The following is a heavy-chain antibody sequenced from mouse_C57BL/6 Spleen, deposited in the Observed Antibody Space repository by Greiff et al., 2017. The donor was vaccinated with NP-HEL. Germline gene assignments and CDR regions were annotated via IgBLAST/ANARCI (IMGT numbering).Heavy chain of an antibody. D-gene: IGHD2-1*01. CDR1: GFTFSDYG. CDR2: ISNLAYSI. V-gene: IGHV5-15*04. J-gene: IGHJ2*01. Sequence: EVKLMESGGGLVQPGGSLKLSCAASGFTFSDYGMAWVRQAPRQGPEWVAFISNLAYSIYYADTVTGRFTISRENAKNTLYLEMSSLRSEDTAMYYCARRDGNYFYFDYWGQGTTLTVSS. CDR3: ARRDGNYFYFDY.